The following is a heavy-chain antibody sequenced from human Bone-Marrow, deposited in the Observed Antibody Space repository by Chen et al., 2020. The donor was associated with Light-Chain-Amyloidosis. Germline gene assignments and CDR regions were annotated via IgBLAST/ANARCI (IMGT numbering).Heavy chain of an antibody. CDR3: ARDRSSGYYLFSVWFDP. Sequence: QVQLQQWGAGLLKPSETLSLTCAVYGGSFSGYYWSWIRQPPGKGLEWIVESNQSGSTNFNPSLKSRVTISVDTSKNQYSLKLSSVTAAYTAVYYCARDRSSGYYLFSVWFDPWGQGTLVTVSS. CDR2: SNQSGST. D-gene: IGHD3-22*01. J-gene: IGHJ5*02. V-gene: IGHV4-34*01. CDR1: GGSFSGYY.